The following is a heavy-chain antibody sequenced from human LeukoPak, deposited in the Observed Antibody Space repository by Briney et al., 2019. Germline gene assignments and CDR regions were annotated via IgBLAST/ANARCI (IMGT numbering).Heavy chain of an antibody. Sequence: SETLSLTCTVSGGSLSSYYWSWIRQPAGKGLEWIGRIYTSGSTNHKHSLKSRVTMPVDTPKNQLSLKLSSVTAADTPVYYCARDLGVGATIGPFDYWGQGALVTVSS. V-gene: IGHV4-4*07. CDR2: IYTSGST. J-gene: IGHJ4*02. CDR1: GGSLSSYY. CDR3: ARDLGVGATIGPFDY. D-gene: IGHD1-26*01.